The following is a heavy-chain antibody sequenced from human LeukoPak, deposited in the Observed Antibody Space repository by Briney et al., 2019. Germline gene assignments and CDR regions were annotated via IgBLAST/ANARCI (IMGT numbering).Heavy chain of an antibody. V-gene: IGHV3-23*01. D-gene: IGHD3-9*01. J-gene: IGHJ5*02. Sequence: LPGRSLRLSCAASGFTFSSYAMSWVRQAPGKGLEWVSAISGSGGSTYYADSVKGRFTISRDNSKNTLYLQMNSLRAEDTAVYYCARDRDPPLRYFDWLPNWFDPWGQGTLVTVSS. CDR1: GFTFSSYA. CDR3: ARDRDPPLRYFDWLPNWFDP. CDR2: ISGSGGST.